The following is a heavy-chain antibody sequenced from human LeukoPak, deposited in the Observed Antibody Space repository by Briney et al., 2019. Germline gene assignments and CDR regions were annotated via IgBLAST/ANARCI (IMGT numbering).Heavy chain of an antibody. CDR2: INPNRGGT. V-gene: IGHV1-2*02. CDR1: GYTFTGYY. D-gene: IGHD6-13*01. J-gene: IGHJ6*02. CDR3: ARDSGGIAAASCLDV. Sequence: ASVKVSCKASGYTFTGYYMHWVRQAPGQGLEWMGWINPNRGGTNYAQKFQGRVTITRDTSNSTAYMELSRLRSDDTAVYYCARDSGGIAAASCLDVWGQGATVTVSS.